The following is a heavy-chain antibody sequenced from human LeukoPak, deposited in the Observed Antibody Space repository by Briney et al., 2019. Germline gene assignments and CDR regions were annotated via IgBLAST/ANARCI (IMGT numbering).Heavy chain of an antibody. V-gene: IGHV1-69*05. D-gene: IGHD1-26*01. CDR1: GGTFSSYA. CDR2: IIPIFGTA. Sequence: SVKVSCKASGGTFSSYAISWVRQAPGQGLEWMGGIIPIFGTANYAQTFQGRVTITRDTSANTAYMDLSSLRSEDTAVYYCARHYSGNSGWFDPWGQGTLVTVSS. CDR3: ARHYSGNSGWFDP. J-gene: IGHJ5*02.